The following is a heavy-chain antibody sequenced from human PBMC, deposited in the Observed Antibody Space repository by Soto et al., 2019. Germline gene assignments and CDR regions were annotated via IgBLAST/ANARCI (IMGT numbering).Heavy chain of an antibody. CDR2: FDPEDGET. J-gene: IGHJ5*02. V-gene: IGHV1-24*01. D-gene: IGHD1-26*01. Sequence: ASVKVSCKVSGYTLTELSMHWVRQAPGKGLEWMRGFDPEDGETIYAQKFQGRVTMTEDTSTDTAYMELSSLRSEDTAVYYCATKTVDSGSHNWFDPWGQGTLVTVSS. CDR3: ATKTVDSGSHNWFDP. CDR1: GYTLTELS.